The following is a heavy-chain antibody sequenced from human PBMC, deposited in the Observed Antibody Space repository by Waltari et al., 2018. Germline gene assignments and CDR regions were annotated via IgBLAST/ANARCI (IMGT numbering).Heavy chain of an antibody. CDR3: VKAQGIPSQNYLDV. CDR1: GNTLNPHS. J-gene: IGHJ6*02. V-gene: IGHV1-46*02. CDR2: SAPVDGTT. Sequence: LLQSGAEVKKPGASVKVPCRTSGNTLNPHSLHWVRLAPGQGPEWMAISAPVDGTTTYSPKFQGRLSVTRDTSTRTLFMELGRLRSDDTAIYYCVKAQGIPSQNYLDVWGEGTTV. D-gene: IGHD1-7*01.